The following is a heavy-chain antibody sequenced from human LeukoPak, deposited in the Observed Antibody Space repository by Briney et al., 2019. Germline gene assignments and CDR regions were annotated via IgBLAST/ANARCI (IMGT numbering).Heavy chain of an antibody. Sequence: GGSLRLSCTASGFIFSTYAIHWVRQAPGKGLEWVAVISFDGSNKYYADSVKGRFTISRDNSKDTLLLQMDSLRAEDTAVFYCVRGDRHCTINNCYFSFDYWGQGTLVTVSS. CDR3: VRGDRHCTINNCYFSFDY. CDR2: ISFDGSNK. D-gene: IGHD2-15*01. CDR1: GFIFSTYA. J-gene: IGHJ4*02. V-gene: IGHV3-30*04.